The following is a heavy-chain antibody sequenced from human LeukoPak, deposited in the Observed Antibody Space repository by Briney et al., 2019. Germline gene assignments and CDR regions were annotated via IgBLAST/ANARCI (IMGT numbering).Heavy chain of an antibody. D-gene: IGHD6-19*01. Sequence: YPSETQTLTCTLSGGSIWSRNYYWGWIRQPPGKGLEWIGSIYYSGSTYYNASLKSRGTISVDTSKNQFSLKLNSVTAADTAVYFCARQVVAVSCTCYLEYSGQGGPFTVSS. J-gene: IGHJ4*02. CDR2: IYYSGST. V-gene: IGHV4-39*01. CDR3: ARQVVAVSCTCYLEY. CDR1: GGSIWSRNYY.